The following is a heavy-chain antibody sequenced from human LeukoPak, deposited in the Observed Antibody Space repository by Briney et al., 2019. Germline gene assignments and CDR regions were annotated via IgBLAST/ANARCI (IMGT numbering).Heavy chain of an antibody. CDR2: IIPILGIA. Sequence: SVKVSCKASGGTFSSYAISWVRQAPGQGLEWMGRIIPILGIANYAQKFQGRVTITADKSTSTAYMELSSLRSEDTAMYYCARDVSAYYYDSSGYLYWGQGTLVTVSS. D-gene: IGHD3-22*01. CDR3: ARDVSAYYYDSSGYLY. V-gene: IGHV1-69*04. J-gene: IGHJ4*02. CDR1: GGTFSSYA.